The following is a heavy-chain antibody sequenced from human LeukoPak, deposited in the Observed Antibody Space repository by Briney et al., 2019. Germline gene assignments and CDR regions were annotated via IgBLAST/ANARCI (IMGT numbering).Heavy chain of an antibody. CDR3: ARDRLGGTAQDY. CDR1: GGSITIGSYY. D-gene: IGHD3-16*01. J-gene: IGHJ4*02. Sequence: SQTLSLTCTVSGGSITIGSYYWSWIRQPAGKGLEWIGYIYYSGSTNYNPSLKSRVTISVDTSKNQFSLKLSSVTAADTAVYYCARDRLGGTAQDYWGQGTLVTVSS. CDR2: IYYSGST. V-gene: IGHV4-61*10.